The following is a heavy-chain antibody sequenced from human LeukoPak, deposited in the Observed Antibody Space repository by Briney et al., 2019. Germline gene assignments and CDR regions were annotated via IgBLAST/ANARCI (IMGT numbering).Heavy chain of an antibody. CDR3: ARLYDSSGYYYPFDY. V-gene: IGHV4-59*08. CDR2: IYYSGST. CDR1: GGSISSYY. D-gene: IGHD3-22*01. Sequence: SETLSLTCTVSGGSISSYYWSWIRQPPGKGLEWIGYIYYSGSTNYNPSLKSRVTISVDTSKNHFSLKLSSVTAADTAVYYCARLYDSSGYYYPFDYWGQGTLVTVSA. J-gene: IGHJ4*02.